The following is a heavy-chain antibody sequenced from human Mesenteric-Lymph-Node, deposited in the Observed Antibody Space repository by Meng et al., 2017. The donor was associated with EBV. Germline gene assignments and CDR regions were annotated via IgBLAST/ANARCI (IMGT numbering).Heavy chain of an antibody. CDR1: GGAISSDL. V-gene: IGHV4-39*01. Sequence: LPLQESGPGLVKPSETLSLTCSISGGAISSDLWGWIRQPPGKGLEWIGDSGRSNYNPSLRSRVTISVDTSKNQFSLKLSSVTAADTAVYYCARRLHYYGCLGSWSQGTLVTVSS. J-gene: IGHJ4*02. D-gene: IGHD3-10*01. CDR2: SGRS. CDR3: ARRLHYYGCLGS.